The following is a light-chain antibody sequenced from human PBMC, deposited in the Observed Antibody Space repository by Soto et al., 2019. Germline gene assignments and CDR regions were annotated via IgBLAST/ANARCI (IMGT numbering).Light chain of an antibody. Sequence: DIQMTQSPSTLSASVGDRVSITCRASQSISSWLAWYQQKPGKAPKLLIYDASSLESGVPSRFSGSGSGKEFTLTISSLQPDDFATYYCQQYNSYSFYTFGQGTKLEIK. J-gene: IGKJ2*01. CDR1: QSISSW. CDR3: QQYNSYSFYT. CDR2: DAS. V-gene: IGKV1-5*01.